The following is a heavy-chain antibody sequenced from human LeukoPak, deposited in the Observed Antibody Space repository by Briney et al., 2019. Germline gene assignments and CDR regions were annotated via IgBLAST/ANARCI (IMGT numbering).Heavy chain of an antibody. CDR2: ISGGGERA. Sequence: GGSLRLSCAASGIVFSNTAMNWARQSPGRGLEWVSAISGGGERAFYADSVKGRFTISRDNSKNMLYLQMNSLRADDTARYYCAKDGGQYSSGPEFDPRGQGALVTVSS. D-gene: IGHD6-19*01. J-gene: IGHJ5*02. CDR3: AKDGGQYSSGPEFDP. V-gene: IGHV3-23*01. CDR1: GIVFSNTA.